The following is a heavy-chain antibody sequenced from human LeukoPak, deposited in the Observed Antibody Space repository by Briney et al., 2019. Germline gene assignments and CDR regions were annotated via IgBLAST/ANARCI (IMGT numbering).Heavy chain of an antibody. V-gene: IGHV1-69*05. Sequence: SVKVSCKASGGTFSSYAISWVRQAPGQGLEWMGGIIPIFGTANYAQKFQGRVTITTDESTSTAYMELSSLRSEDTAVYYCARPLEYSSSSTIAAFDIWGQGTMVTVSS. D-gene: IGHD6-6*01. CDR3: ARPLEYSSSSTIAAFDI. J-gene: IGHJ3*02. CDR2: IIPIFGTA. CDR1: GGTFSSYA.